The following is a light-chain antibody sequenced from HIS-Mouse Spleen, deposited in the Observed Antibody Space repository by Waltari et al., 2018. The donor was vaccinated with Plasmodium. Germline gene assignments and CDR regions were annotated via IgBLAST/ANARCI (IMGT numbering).Light chain of an antibody. CDR1: QSVSSSY. CDR3: QQYGSSPLT. V-gene: IGKV3-20*01. J-gene: IGKJ4*01. CDR2: GAS. Sequence: EIVLTQSPGTLSLSPGERATLSCRASQSVSSSYLAWYQQKPGPAPRLLIYGASSRATGVPDRFSGSGSVTDFTLTISRLEPEDFTVYYCQQYGSSPLTFGGGTKVEIK.